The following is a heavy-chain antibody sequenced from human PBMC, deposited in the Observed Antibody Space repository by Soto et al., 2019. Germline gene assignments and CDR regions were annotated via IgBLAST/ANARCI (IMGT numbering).Heavy chain of an antibody. V-gene: IGHV3-21*01. D-gene: IGHD7-27*01. CDR1: GFTFSSYS. CDR2: ISSSSSYI. CDR3: ARYSSLTVYFDY. Sequence: GGSLRLSCAASGFTFSSYSMNWVRQAPGKGLEWVSSISSSSSYIYYADSVKGRFTISRDNDKNSLYLQMNSLRADDTAVYYCARYSSLTVYFDYWGQGALVTVSS. J-gene: IGHJ4*02.